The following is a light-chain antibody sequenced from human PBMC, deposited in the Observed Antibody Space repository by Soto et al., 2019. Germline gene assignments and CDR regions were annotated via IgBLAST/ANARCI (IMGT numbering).Light chain of an antibody. V-gene: IGKV1-13*02. J-gene: IGKJ4*01. Sequence: AIQLTQSPSSLSASVGDRVTITCRASQGISSNLAWYQQKPGKAPKLLIYDASNLESGVPSRFSGSGSGTGFTLTISSLQPDDSATYYCQQYNSWQLSFGGGTKVDIK. CDR3: QQYNSWQLS. CDR2: DAS. CDR1: QGISSN.